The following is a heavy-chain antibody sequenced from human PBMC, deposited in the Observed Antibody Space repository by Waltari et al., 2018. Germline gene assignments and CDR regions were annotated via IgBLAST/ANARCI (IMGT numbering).Heavy chain of an antibody. V-gene: IGHV3-23*01. Sequence: EVQLLESGGGLVQPGGSLRLSCAASGFTFSSYAMSWVRQAPGKGLEWVSAISGSGGSTYYADSVKGRFTIYRDKSKSTLYLQMNSLRAEDTAVYYCANRGYDYDSSGYYYNPSEYFQHWGQGTLVTVSS. J-gene: IGHJ1*01. CDR3: ANRGYDYDSSGYYYNPSEYFQH. CDR1: GFTFSSYA. CDR2: ISGSGGST. D-gene: IGHD3-22*01.